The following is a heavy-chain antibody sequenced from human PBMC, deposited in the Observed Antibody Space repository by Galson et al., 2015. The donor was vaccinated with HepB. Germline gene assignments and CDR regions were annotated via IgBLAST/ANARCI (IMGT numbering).Heavy chain of an antibody. CDR1: GYTFTGYY. D-gene: IGHD2-8*02. V-gene: IGHV1-2*06. J-gene: IGHJ3*02. CDR3: ARAYCTGGVCRGAFDI. Sequence: SVKVSCKASGYTFTGYYMHWVRQAPGQGLEWMGRINPNSGGTNYAQKFQGRVTMTRDTSISTAYMELSRLRSDDTAVYYCARAYCTGGVCRGAFDIWGQGTMVTVSS. CDR2: INPNSGGT.